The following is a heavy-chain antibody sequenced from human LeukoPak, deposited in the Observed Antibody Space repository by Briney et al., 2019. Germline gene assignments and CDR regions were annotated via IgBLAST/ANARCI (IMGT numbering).Heavy chain of an antibody. CDR1: GGSISSGGYY. CDR3: ARQYSSGWPWFDP. J-gene: IGHJ5*02. V-gene: IGHV4-39*01. CDR2: IYYSGST. Sequence: SETLSLTCTVSGGSISSGGYYWGWLRQPPGKGLEWIGSIYYSGSTYYNPSLKSRVTISVDTSKNQFSLKLTSVTAADAALYYCARQYSSGWPWFDPWGQGTLVTVSS. D-gene: IGHD6-19*01.